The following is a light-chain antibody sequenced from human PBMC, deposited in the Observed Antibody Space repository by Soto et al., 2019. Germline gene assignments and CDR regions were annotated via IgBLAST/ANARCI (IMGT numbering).Light chain of an antibody. J-gene: IGKJ1*01. V-gene: IGKV3-20*01. CDR3: QQYGSSPGT. Sequence: EIVLTQSPGTLSLSPGERATLSCRASQRVTNNYVAWYQQKPGQAPRVLIYGASSRDTGIPDRFSGSGSGTDFTLTITRLEPEDFAVYYCQQYGSSPGTFGHGTKVEIK. CDR2: GAS. CDR1: QRVTNNY.